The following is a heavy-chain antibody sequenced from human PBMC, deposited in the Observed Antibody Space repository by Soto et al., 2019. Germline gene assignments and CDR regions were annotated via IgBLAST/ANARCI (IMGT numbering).Heavy chain of an antibody. V-gene: IGHV4-34*01. J-gene: IGHJ4*02. D-gene: IGHD5-18*01. CDR2: INHSGST. CDR3: ATTLADTAMD. Sequence: SETLSLTCAVYGGSFSGYYWSWIRQPPGKGLEWIGEINHSGSTNYNPSLKSRVTISVDTSKNQFSLKLSSVTAADTAVYYCATTLADTAMDWGQGTLVTVSS. CDR1: GGSFSGYY.